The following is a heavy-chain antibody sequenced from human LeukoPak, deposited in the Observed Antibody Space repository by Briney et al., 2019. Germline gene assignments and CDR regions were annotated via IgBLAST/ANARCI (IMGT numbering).Heavy chain of an antibody. V-gene: IGHV3-74*01. J-gene: IGHJ6*02. Sequence: PGGSLRLSCAASGFSFSKYWMHWVRQTPGEGLVWVSRIKEDGTYTSYADSVKGRFTISRDNARNTVFLQMNSLRAEDTAVYYCARALSGMDVWGQGTTVTVSS. CDR1: GFSFSKYW. CDR2: IKEDGTYT. CDR3: ARALSGMDV.